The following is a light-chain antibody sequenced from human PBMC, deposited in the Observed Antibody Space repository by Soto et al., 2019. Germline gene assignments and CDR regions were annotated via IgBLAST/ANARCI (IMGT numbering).Light chain of an antibody. CDR1: QSVSSD. CDR3: QSYTNWSMT. V-gene: IGKV3-15*01. Sequence: EIGLTHSPSAQPGSPEEGSTLSCRASQSVSSDLAWYQQRPGQAPRLLIYRASTRAVGIPARFSGSGSGTEFTLTIIRLQSEDFAVDFCQSYTNWSMTCGRGTRR. J-gene: IGKJ5*01. CDR2: RAS.